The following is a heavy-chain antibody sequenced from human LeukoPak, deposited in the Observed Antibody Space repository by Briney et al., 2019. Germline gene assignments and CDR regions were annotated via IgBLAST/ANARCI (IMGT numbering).Heavy chain of an antibody. CDR3: AKGRTNDY. Sequence: GWSLRLSCAASGFAFSTYAMSWVRQTPERGLEWVSAISDTGGNTFYADSVKGRFTISRDNSKNTLYLQMNSLRAEDTAIYYCAKGRTNDYWGQGTLVTVSS. J-gene: IGHJ4*02. D-gene: IGHD1/OR15-1a*01. CDR1: GFAFSTYA. CDR2: ISDTGGNT. V-gene: IGHV3-23*01.